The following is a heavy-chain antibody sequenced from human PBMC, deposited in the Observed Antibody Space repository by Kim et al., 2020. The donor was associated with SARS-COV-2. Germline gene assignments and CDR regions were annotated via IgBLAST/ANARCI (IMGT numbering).Heavy chain of an antibody. V-gene: IGHV4-31*03. D-gene: IGHD3-22*01. Sequence: SETLSLTCTVSGGSISSGGYYWSWIRQHPGKGLEWIGYIYYSGSTNYNPSLKSRVTISVDTSKNQFSLKLSSVTAADTAVYYCARDRYYYDSSGYYYYGMDVWGQGTTVTVSS. CDR2: IYYSGST. CDR1: GGSISSGGYY. CDR3: ARDRYYYDSSGYYYYGMDV. J-gene: IGHJ6*02.